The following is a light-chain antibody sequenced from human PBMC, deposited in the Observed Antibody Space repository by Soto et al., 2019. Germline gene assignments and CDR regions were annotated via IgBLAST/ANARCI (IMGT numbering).Light chain of an antibody. V-gene: IGKV1-12*01. CDR2: ATS. J-gene: IGKJ1*01. CDR1: QAISGC. CDR3: QQAYSFPWT. Sequence: DIQMTQSPSILSASVGDRVTITCRASQAISGCLAWYQHKPGKAPKFLIYATSTLQSGVPSRYSGSGSGTDFTLTINGLQPEDFATYYCQQAYSFPWTFGQGTKVDIK.